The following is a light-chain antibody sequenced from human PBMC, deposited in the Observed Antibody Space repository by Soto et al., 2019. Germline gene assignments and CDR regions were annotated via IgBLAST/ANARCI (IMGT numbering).Light chain of an antibody. Sequence: QSVLTQPRSVSGSPGQSVTISCTGTSSDVGGYNYVSWYQHHPGKAPKLMIYDVSKWPSGVPDRFSGSKSGNTASLTISGLQAEDEADYYCCSYAGSYTFYVFGTGTKVTVL. V-gene: IGLV2-11*01. CDR1: SSDVGGYNY. J-gene: IGLJ1*01. CDR2: DVS. CDR3: CSYAGSYTFYV.